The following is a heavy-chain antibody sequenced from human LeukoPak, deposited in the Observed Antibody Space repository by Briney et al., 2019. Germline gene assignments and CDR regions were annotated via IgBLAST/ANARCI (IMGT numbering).Heavy chain of an antibody. CDR2: ISGGGGST. J-gene: IGHJ4*02. V-gene: IGHV3-23*01. D-gene: IGHD5-18*01. CDR1: GFTFTSYS. Sequence: PGGSLRLSCAASGFTFTSYSMNWVRQAPGKGLEWVSTISGGGGSTYYADSVKGRFTISRDNSKNTLYLQMNSLRAEDTAVYYCARDWRGYSYGYDYWGQGTLVTVSS. CDR3: ARDWRGYSYGYDY.